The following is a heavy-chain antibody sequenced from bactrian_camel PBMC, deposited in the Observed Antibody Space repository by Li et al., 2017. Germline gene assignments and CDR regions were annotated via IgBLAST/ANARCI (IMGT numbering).Heavy chain of an antibody. CDR3: AAGRTATYPLSKFEYNF. CDR2: ISTRGDRT. D-gene: IGHD3*01. V-gene: IGHV3S40*01. J-gene: IGHJ4*01. Sequence: DVQLVESGGGSVQAGGSLTLSCTAHGLTDMSTHLAWFRQDGEERWGVAAISTRGDRTYYAESAQGRFTISRDHAKSTVSLKMNSLKPEDTAMYYCAAGRTATYPLSKFEYNFWGQGTQVTVS. CDR1: GLTDMSTH.